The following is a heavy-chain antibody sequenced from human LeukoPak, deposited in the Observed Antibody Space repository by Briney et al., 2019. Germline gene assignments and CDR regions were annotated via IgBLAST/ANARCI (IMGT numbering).Heavy chain of an antibody. CDR2: ISGSGGST. D-gene: IGHD6-13*01. Sequence: GGSLRLSCAASGFSFSTYAMSWVRQAPGKGLEWVSGISGSGGSTYNADSVKGRFSISRDNSKNTLYLQMNSLRAEDTAVYYCARGWYPFDYWGQGTLVTVSS. CDR3: ARGWYPFDY. J-gene: IGHJ4*02. V-gene: IGHV3-23*01. CDR1: GFSFSTYA.